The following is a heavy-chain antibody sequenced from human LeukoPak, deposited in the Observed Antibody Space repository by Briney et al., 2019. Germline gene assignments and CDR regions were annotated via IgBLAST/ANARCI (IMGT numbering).Heavy chain of an antibody. CDR1: GFTVSSNY. Sequence: PGGSLRLSCAASGFTVSSNYMSWVRQAPGKGLEWVSVIYSGGSTYYADPVKGRFTISRDNSKNTLYLQMNSLRAEDTAVYYCARDSPRTGRYFDWLLFDYWGQGTLVTVSS. CDR2: IYSGGST. V-gene: IGHV3-66*01. J-gene: IGHJ4*02. CDR3: ARDSPRTGRYFDWLLFDY. D-gene: IGHD3-9*01.